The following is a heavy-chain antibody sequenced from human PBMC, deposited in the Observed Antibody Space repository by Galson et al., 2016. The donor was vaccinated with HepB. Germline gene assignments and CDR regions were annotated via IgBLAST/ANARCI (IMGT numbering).Heavy chain of an antibody. CDR1: DFTVNSHY. J-gene: IGHJ4*02. D-gene: IGHD6-13*01. V-gene: IGHV3-53*01. CDR3: TRVHREGIAAAGLQI. CDR2: IFSGGST. Sequence: SLRLSCAASDFTVNSHYLTWVRQAPGKGLEWVSIIFSGGSTFYADSVKGRFTISRDDSKNTLYLQMNSLRAEDTALYYCTRVHREGIAAAGLQIWGQGTLVIVSS.